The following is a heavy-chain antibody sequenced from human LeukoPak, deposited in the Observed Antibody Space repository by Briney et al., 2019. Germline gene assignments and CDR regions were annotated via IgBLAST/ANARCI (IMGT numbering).Heavy chain of an antibody. D-gene: IGHD2-21*01. CDR3: ARTAYCGGGACSTYYFDF. Sequence: PSETLSLTCSVSGDSNSPYSWSWIRQPPGKGLEWIGYIYYSGNTNYNPSLKSRVTISVDTSKKQFSLTLNSVTAADTAVYYCARTAYCGGGACSTYYFDFWGQGTLVAVAS. CDR1: GDSNSPYS. J-gene: IGHJ4*02. CDR2: IYYSGNT. V-gene: IGHV4-59*01.